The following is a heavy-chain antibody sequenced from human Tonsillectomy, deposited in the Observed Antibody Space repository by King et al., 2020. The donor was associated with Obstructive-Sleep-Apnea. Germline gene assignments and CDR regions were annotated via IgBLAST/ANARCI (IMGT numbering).Heavy chain of an antibody. J-gene: IGHJ4*02. V-gene: IGHV3-74*01. D-gene: IGHD3-22*01. CDR3: ARGGYYYDSSGYYYDRY. CDR2: INSDGSST. CDR1: GFTFSSDW. Sequence: VQLVESGGGLVQPGGSLRLSCAASGFTFSSDWMHWVRQAPGKGLVWVSRINSDGSSTSYADSVKGRFTISRDNAKNTLYLQMNSLRAEDTAVYYCARGGYYYDSSGYYYDRYWGQGTLVTVSS.